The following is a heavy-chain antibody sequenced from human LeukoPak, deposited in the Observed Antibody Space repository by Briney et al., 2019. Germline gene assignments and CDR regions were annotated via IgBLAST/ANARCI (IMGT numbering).Heavy chain of an antibody. D-gene: IGHD3-22*01. Sequence: PGGSLRLSCAASGFTFSSYAMSWVRQAPGKGLEWVSAISGSGGSTYYADSVKGRFTISRDNSKNTLYLQMNSLRAEDTAVYYCANSGSSGYSQFDYWGQGTLVTVSS. CDR2: ISGSGGST. V-gene: IGHV3-23*01. J-gene: IGHJ4*02. CDR1: GFTFSSYA. CDR3: ANSGSSGYSQFDY.